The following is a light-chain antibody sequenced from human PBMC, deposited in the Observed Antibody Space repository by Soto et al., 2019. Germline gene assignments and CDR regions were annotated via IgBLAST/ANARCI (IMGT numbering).Light chain of an antibody. Sequence: IQLTQSPSSLSTSVGDSVTITCRASQSISNFLNWYQHKPGKAPDLLIYAASTLSSGVPSRFRGSGSGTDFTLTIPSLQPEDFATYYCQQSYRAPYPFGQGTKLEIK. J-gene: IGKJ2*01. CDR3: QQSYRAPYP. CDR2: AAS. V-gene: IGKV1-39*01. CDR1: QSISNF.